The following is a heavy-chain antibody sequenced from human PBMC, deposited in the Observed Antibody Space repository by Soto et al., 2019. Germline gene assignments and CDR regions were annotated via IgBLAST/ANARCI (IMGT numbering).Heavy chain of an antibody. CDR1: GFTFSSYA. J-gene: IGHJ6*02. D-gene: IGHD3-9*01. V-gene: IGHV3-30-3*01. CDR3: ARGGNYDILTGPPLYGMDV. CDR2: ISYDGSNK. Sequence: TGGSLRLSCAASGFTFSSYAMHWVRQAPGKGLEWVAVISYDGSNKYYADSVKGRFTISRDNAKNSLYLQMNSLRDEDTAVYYCARGGNYDILTGPPLYGMDVWGQGTTVTVSS.